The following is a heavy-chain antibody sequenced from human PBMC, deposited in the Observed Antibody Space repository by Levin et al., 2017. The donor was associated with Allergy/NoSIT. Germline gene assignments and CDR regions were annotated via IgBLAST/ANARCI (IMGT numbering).Heavy chain of an antibody. CDR1: GFTVSSNY. CDR2: IYSGGST. V-gene: IGHV3-53*01. CDR3: ARAEGSSYHRGWYFDL. D-gene: IGHD2-15*01. J-gene: IGHJ2*01. Sequence: PGGSLRLSCAASGFTVSSNYMSWVRQAPGKGLEWVSVIYSGGSTYYADSVKGRFTISRDNSKNTLYLQMNSLRAEDTAVYYCARAEGSSYHRGWYFDLWGRGTLVTVSS.